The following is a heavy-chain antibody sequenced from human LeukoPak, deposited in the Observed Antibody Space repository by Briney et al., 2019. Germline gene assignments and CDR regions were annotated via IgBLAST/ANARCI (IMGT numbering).Heavy chain of an antibody. J-gene: IGHJ4*02. CDR2: INHSGST. CDR1: GGSFSGYY. V-gene: IGHV4-34*01. D-gene: IGHD5-12*01. Sequence: PSETLSLTCAVYGGSFSGYYWSWIRQPPGKGLEWIGEINHSGSTNYNPSLKSRVTISVDTSKNQFSLKVSSVTAADTAVYYCARGGYSLYDYWGQGTLVTASS. CDR3: ARGGYSLYDY.